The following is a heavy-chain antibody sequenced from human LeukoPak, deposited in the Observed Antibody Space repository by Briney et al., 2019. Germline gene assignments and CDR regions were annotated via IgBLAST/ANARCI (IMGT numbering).Heavy chain of an antibody. D-gene: IGHD4-23*01. Sequence: SETLSLTCTVSGASLTRPTYFQWSWLRQPPGKGLEFIGCVYSSGSVSFNPALESRLTMSLDTSRSQFFLQLRSVTAEDSAVYYCARFRSGNFYFFDSWGQGARVTVSS. V-gene: IGHV4-61*01. CDR1: GASLTRPTYF. CDR3: ARFRSGNFYFFDS. J-gene: IGHJ4*02. CDR2: VYSSGSV.